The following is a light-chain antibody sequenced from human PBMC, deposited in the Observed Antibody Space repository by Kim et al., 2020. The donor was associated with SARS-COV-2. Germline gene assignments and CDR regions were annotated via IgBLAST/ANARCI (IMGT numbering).Light chain of an antibody. CDR1: QSVNSN. CDR2: GIS. CDR3: QQYNSWPLT. J-gene: IGKJ4*01. Sequence: EVVMTQSPATLSVSPGERATLSCRASQSVNSNLAWYQQKPGQAPSLLIYGISNRATGISARFSGSGSGTDFALTITSLQSEDFAVYYCQQYNSWPLTFGEGTRVELK. V-gene: IGKV3D-15*01.